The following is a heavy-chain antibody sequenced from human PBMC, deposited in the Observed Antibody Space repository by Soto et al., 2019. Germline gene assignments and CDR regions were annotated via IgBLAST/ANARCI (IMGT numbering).Heavy chain of an antibody. CDR3: ARGVRFFDWLFPSMDV. J-gene: IGHJ6*02. CDR2: NYYRGST. D-gene: IGHD3-9*01. CDR1: GGFIIVYY. Sequence: QVQLQESGPGLVKPPETLSLTCTVSGGFIIVYYWTWIGQIPGKGLEYIGYNYYRGSTNYNPSLKSRVTISVDMSKKQFSLKLNSVTAADTAVYYCARGVRFFDWLFPSMDVWGQGTTVTVSS. V-gene: IGHV4-59*08.